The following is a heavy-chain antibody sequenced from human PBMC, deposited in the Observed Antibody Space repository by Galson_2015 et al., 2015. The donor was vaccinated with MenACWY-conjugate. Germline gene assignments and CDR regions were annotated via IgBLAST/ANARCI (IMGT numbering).Heavy chain of an antibody. Sequence: SLRLSCAASGFTFTSYAMTWVRQAPGKGLEWVSTISDSGRFTYYADSVKGRFTISGDNSNNALFLQMNNVRADDTASYYCAKDLVKNYEMLTGYYSDWGQGTLVTVSS. D-gene: IGHD3-9*01. CDR3: AKDLVKNYEMLTGYYSD. CDR2: ISDSGRFT. J-gene: IGHJ4*02. V-gene: IGHV3-23*01. CDR1: GFTFTSYA.